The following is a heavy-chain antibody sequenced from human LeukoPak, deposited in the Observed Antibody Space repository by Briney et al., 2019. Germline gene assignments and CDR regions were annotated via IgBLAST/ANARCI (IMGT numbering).Heavy chain of an antibody. D-gene: IGHD2-2*01. J-gene: IGHJ4*02. Sequence: GGSLRLSCAASGFTFDDYGMSWVRQAPGKGLEWVSVIYSGGSTYCADSVKGRFTISRDNSKNTLYLQMNSLRAEDTAVYYCASLIKLVPYWGQGTLVTVSS. V-gene: IGHV3-66*01. CDR2: IYSGGST. CDR3: ASLIKLVPY. CDR1: GFTFDDYG.